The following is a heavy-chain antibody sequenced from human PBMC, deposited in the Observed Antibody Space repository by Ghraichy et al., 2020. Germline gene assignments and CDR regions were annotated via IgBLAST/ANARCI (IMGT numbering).Heavy chain of an antibody. CDR3: ARGQIWGGSGYYYYYMDV. CDR1: GGTFSSYA. V-gene: IGHV1-69*06. J-gene: IGHJ6*03. D-gene: IGHD3-10*01. Sequence: SVKVSCKASGGTFSSYAISWVRQAPGQGLEWMGGIIPIFGTANYAQKFQGRVTITADKSTSTAYMELSSLRSEDTAVYYCARGQIWGGSGYYYYYMDVWGKGTTVTVSS. CDR2: IIPIFGTA.